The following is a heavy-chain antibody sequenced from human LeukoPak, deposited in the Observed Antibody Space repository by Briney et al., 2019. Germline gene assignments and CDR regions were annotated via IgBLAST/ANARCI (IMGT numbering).Heavy chain of an antibody. V-gene: IGHV4-38-2*02. CDR2: IYYSGST. CDR1: GYSISSGYH. D-gene: IGHD2-15*01. Sequence: SETLSLTCTVSGYSISSGYHWGWIRQPPGKGLEWIGSIYYSGSTYYNPSLKSRVTISVDTSKNQFSLKLSSVTAADTAVYYCARIVGYCSGGSCYGYWGQGTLVTVSS. CDR3: ARIVGYCSGGSCYGY. J-gene: IGHJ4*02.